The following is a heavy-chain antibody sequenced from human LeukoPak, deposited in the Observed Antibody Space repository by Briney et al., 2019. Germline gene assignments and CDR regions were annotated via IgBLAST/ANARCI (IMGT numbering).Heavy chain of an antibody. J-gene: IGHJ5*02. CDR1: GGSISSGDYY. CDR3: ARGSHGYCSGGSCYWFDP. CDR2: IYYSGST. Sequence: SETLSLTCTVSGGSISSGDYYWSWIRQPPGKGLEWIGYIYYSGSTCYNPSLKSRVTISVDTSKNQFSLKLSSVTAADTAVYYCARGSHGYCSGGSCYWFDPWGQGTLVTVSS. D-gene: IGHD2-15*01. V-gene: IGHV4-30-4*01.